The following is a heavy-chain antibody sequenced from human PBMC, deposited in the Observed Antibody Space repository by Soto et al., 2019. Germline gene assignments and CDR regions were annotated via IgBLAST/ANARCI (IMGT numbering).Heavy chain of an antibody. J-gene: IGHJ4*02. CDR1: GFSFAGYA. D-gene: IGHD3-9*01. V-gene: IGHV3-23*01. Sequence: GESLKISCAASGFSFAGYALTWVRLAPGKGLEWVASISGDGGSTYYTDSVKGRFSISRDNSNRVVYLQMGSLTAGDTAVYYCAKTETFNGYYNAFDYWGQGTRVTVSS. CDR2: ISGDGGST. CDR3: AKTETFNGYYNAFDY.